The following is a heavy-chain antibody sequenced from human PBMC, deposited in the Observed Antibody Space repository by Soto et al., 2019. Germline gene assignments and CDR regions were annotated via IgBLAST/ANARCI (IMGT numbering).Heavy chain of an antibody. J-gene: IGHJ4*02. D-gene: IGHD1-26*01. CDR1: GFTFSHYA. CDR3: AKDGSHNFDY. V-gene: IGHV3-30*18. CDR2: MSYDGSNE. Sequence: QVQLVESGGGVVQPGRSLRLSCAASGFTFSHYAMHWVRQAPGKGLEWVALMSYDGSNEYYADSVKGRFTISRYNSKNTLYLQMNSLRAEDTAVYYCAKDGSHNFDYWGQGTLVTVSS.